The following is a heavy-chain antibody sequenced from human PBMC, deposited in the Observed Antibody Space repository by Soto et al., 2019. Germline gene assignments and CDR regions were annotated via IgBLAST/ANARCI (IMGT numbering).Heavy chain of an antibody. Sequence: PSETLSPPCAVYGGSFNGYYWSWIRQPPREGVEWNGEINHSGSTNYNPSLKSRVTISVYTSKNQFSLKLSSVTAADTAVYYCARGGRDYDILTGYSDYWGQGTLVTVSS. J-gene: IGHJ4*02. D-gene: IGHD3-9*01. V-gene: IGHV4-34*01. CDR1: GGSFNGYY. CDR2: INHSGST. CDR3: ARGGRDYDILTGYSDY.